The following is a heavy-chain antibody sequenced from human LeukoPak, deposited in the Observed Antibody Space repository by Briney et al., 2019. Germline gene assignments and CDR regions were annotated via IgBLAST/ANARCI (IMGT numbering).Heavy chain of an antibody. Sequence: PGGSLRLSCEGSGFIFEDFAMYWVRQTPGKGLEWVSLISGDASRSYYADSVKGRFTISRVNGKNSLYLQMTSLRSEDTALYYCGKGYYSDYSGPPHHWGQGTLVTVSS. J-gene: IGHJ5*02. V-gene: IGHV3-43*02. CDR3: GKGYYSDYSGPPHH. CDR1: GFIFEDFA. D-gene: IGHD4-11*01. CDR2: ISGDASRS.